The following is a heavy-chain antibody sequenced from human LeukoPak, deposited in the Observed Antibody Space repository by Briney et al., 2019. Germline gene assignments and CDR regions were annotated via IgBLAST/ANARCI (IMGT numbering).Heavy chain of an antibody. CDR1: GFTLSSYW. V-gene: IGHV3-7*01. D-gene: IGHD2-21*01. CDR3: ARDVAYNAFDY. Sequence: GGSLRLSCAASGFTLSSYWMSWVRQAPGRGLEWVANINEDGSQKNYLDSVKGRFTIPRDNAKNTLYLQMSSLRADDTAVYYCARDVAYNAFDYWGQGTLVTVAS. CDR2: INEDGSQK. J-gene: IGHJ4*02.